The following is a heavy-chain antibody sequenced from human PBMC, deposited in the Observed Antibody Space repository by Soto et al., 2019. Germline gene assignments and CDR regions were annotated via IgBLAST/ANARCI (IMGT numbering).Heavy chain of an antibody. J-gene: IGHJ4*02. CDR2: IYWNDDK. V-gene: IGHV2-5*01. CDR3: AHTPPFTRSRWFMFDY. CDR1: GFSLSTSGVG. D-gene: IGHD6-13*01. Sequence: QITLKESGPTLVKPTQTLTLTCTFSGFSLSTSGVGVGWILQPPGKALEWLALIYWNDDKRYSPSLKSRLPPTKDTSKNQLVLTMTNIDPVDTATYYCAHTPPFTRSRWFMFDYWGQRTLVTVSS.